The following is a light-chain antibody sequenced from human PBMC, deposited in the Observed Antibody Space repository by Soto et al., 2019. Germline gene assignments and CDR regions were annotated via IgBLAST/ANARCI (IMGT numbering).Light chain of an antibody. CDR1: QSVSTN. CDR2: DAS. V-gene: IGKV3-11*01. Sequence: EIVLTQSPPTLSLSPGERATLSCRTSQSVSTNVAWYQQKPGQAPRLLIYDASNRATGIPARFSGSGSGTDFTLTISSLEPDYFAVYYCQQRSNWPAFGQGTRLEIK. J-gene: IGKJ5*01. CDR3: QQRSNWPA.